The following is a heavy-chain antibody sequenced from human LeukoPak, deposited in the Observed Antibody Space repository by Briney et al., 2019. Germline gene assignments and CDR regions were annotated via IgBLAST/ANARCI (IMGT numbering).Heavy chain of an antibody. V-gene: IGHV3-48*04. Sequence: GGSLRLSCAASGFTFSSYSMNWVRQAPGKGLEWVSYISSSSSTIYYADSVKGRFTISRDNAKSSLYLQMNSLRAEDTAVYYCARAYEYSSSSVDYWGQGTLVTVSS. CDR1: GFTFSSYS. J-gene: IGHJ4*02. D-gene: IGHD6-6*01. CDR3: ARAYEYSSSSVDY. CDR2: ISSSSSTI.